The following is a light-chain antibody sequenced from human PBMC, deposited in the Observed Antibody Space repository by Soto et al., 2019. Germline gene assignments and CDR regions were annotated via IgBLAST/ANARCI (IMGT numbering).Light chain of an antibody. J-gene: IGKJ1*01. CDR3: QHYGTSPST. CDR1: QSVTRND. V-gene: IGKV3-20*01. Sequence: EIVLAHAPGTLSLSPGEKATLSCRASQSVTRNDLAWYQHKPGQSPRLLIYDASRRTPGIPDRFSGSGSGTDFTLTISRLEPEDFAVYYCQHYGTSPSTFGRGTKVDIK. CDR2: DAS.